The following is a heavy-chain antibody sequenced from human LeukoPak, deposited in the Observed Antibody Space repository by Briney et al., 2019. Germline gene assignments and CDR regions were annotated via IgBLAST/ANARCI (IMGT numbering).Heavy chain of an antibody. CDR1: GGSFGGYY. J-gene: IGHJ6*02. V-gene: IGHV4-34*01. CDR3: ARRLVPAAIPYYGMDV. D-gene: IGHD2-2*02. Sequence: SETLSLTCAVYGGSFGGYYWSWIRQPPGKGLEWIGEINHSGSTNYNPSLKSRVTISVDTSKNQFSLKLSSVTAADTAVYYCARRLVPAAIPYYGMDVWGQGTTVTVSS. CDR2: INHSGST.